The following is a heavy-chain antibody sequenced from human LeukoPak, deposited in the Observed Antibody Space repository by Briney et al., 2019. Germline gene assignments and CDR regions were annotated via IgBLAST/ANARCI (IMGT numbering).Heavy chain of an antibody. J-gene: IGHJ3*01. V-gene: IGHV3-64*01. CDR1: GFTFSSYA. D-gene: IGHD5-24*01. CDR2: ISSNGGST. Sequence: GGSLRLSCVASGFTFSSYAMHWVRQAPGKRLEYISAISSNGGSTFYANSVKGRFTISRHNSMNTLFLQVGSLRAEDMAMYYCARDRDGYNAFDLWGQGTMVTVSS. CDR3: ARDRDGYNAFDL.